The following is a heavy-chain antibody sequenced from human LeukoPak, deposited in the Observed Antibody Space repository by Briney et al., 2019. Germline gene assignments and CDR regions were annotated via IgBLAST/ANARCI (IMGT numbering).Heavy chain of an antibody. J-gene: IGHJ2*01. D-gene: IGHD1-26*01. Sequence: GGSLRLSCAASGSTFSSYWMDWVRQAPGKGLVWVSRINFDGSSTDYADSVKGRFTISRDNAKNTLYLQINSLRAEDTAVYYCSRGGGTGTTGWYFDLWGRGTLVTVSS. CDR2: INFDGSST. CDR3: SRGGGTGTTGWYFDL. V-gene: IGHV3-74*01. CDR1: GSTFSSYW.